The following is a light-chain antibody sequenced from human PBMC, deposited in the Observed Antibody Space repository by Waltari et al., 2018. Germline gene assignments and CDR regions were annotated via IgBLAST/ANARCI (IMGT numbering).Light chain of an antibody. CDR1: QSVTRT. Sequence: EIVLTQSTGTLSLSPGERATLSGRASQSVTRTLAWYQQKPGQAPRLLIYGASNRATGIPDRFSGSGSGTDFSLTISRLEPEDFAVYYCQHYLRLPATFGQGTKVEIK. V-gene: IGKV3-20*01. J-gene: IGKJ1*01. CDR3: QHYLRLPAT. CDR2: GAS.